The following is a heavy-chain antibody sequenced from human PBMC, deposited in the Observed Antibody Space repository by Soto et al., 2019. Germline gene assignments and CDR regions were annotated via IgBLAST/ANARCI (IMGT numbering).Heavy chain of an antibody. D-gene: IGHD1-1*01. CDR2: IIPIFGTA. Sequence: GASVKVSCKASGGTFSSYAISWVRQAPGQGLEWMGGIIPIFGTANYAQKFQGRVTITADESTGTAYMELSSLRSEDTAVYYCARDNSDRVQNYYYYGMDVWGQGTTVTVSS. CDR3: ARDNSDRVQNYYYYGMDV. J-gene: IGHJ6*02. CDR1: GGTFSSYA. V-gene: IGHV1-69*13.